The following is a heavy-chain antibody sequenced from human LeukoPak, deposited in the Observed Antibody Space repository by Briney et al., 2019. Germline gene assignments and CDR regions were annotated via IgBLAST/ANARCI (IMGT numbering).Heavy chain of an antibody. Sequence: GGSLRLSCAASGFTFSSYGMHWVRQAPAEGLEWVAVISYDGSNKYYADSVKGRFTISRDDSKNTLYLQMNSLRAEDTAVYYCAKDPNTGATSQDYFDYWGQGTLVTVSS. J-gene: IGHJ4*02. D-gene: IGHD1-26*01. V-gene: IGHV3-30*18. CDR1: GFTFSSYG. CDR3: AKDPNTGATSQDYFDY. CDR2: ISYDGSNK.